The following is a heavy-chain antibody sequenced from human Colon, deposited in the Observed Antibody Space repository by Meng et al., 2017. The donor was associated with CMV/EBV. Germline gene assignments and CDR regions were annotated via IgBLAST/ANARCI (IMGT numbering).Heavy chain of an antibody. CDR3: ARVSSISVVPADGY. CDR1: GFTFSSYG. D-gene: IGHD2-2*01. J-gene: IGHJ4*02. Sequence: GESLKISCVASGFTFSSYGMHWVRQAPGKGLEWVAFIRYDGANTYSADSMKGRFTISRDNSKNTLYLQMNSLRRDDTAMYYCARVSSISVVPADGYWGQGTLVTVSS. CDR2: IRYDGANT. V-gene: IGHV3-30*02.